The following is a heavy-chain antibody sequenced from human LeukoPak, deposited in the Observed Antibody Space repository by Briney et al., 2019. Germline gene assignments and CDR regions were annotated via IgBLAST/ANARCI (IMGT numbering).Heavy chain of an antibody. J-gene: IGHJ3*02. V-gene: IGHV3-21*01. CDR2: ISSSSSYI. CDR3: ARAGYDILTGYPTDAFDI. CDR1: GFTFSSYS. D-gene: IGHD3-9*01. Sequence: GGSLRLSCAASGFTFSSYSMNWVRQAPGKGLEWVSSISSSSSYIYYADSVKGRFTISRDNAKNSLYLQMNSLRAEDTAVYYCARAGYDILTGYPTDAFDIWGQGTMVTVSS.